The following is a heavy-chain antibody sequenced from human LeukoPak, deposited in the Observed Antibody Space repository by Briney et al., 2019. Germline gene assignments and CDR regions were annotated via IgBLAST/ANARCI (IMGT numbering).Heavy chain of an antibody. CDR3: VRGVGVSRFNYLDS. CDR1: GFTFSSFG. V-gene: IGHV3-33*01. D-gene: IGHD6-13*01. J-gene: IGHJ4*02. CDR2: IWYDASNK. Sequence: GGSLRLSCAASGFTFSSFGMHWVRQAPGKGLEWVAVIWYDASNKDYADSVKGRFTISRDNSKNTLYLQMNSLRDDDTAVYYCVRGVGVSRFNYLDSWGQGTLVIVSS.